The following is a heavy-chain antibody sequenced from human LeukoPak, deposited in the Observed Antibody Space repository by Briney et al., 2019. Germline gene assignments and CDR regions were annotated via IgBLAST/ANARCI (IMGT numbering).Heavy chain of an antibody. D-gene: IGHD6-13*01. CDR3: ARGGVGYSRSWYARFDP. J-gene: IGHJ5*02. CDR2: INHSGST. CDR1: GGSFSGYY. Sequence: SETLSLTCAVYGGSFSGYYWSCMREPPGKGLEGIGEINHSGSTNYNPSLKSRVTISVDTSKNQFSLKLSSVTAADTAVYYCARGGVGYSRSWYARFDPWGQGTLVTVSS. V-gene: IGHV4-34*01.